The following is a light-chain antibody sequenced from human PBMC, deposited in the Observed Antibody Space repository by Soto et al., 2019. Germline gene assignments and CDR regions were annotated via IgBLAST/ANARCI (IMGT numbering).Light chain of an antibody. V-gene: IGKV1-5*01. Sequence: DIQMTQSRCTLPASSRDRVTITCRAGQCISSWLAWYQQKPGKAPKLLIYDASSLESGVPSRFSGRGSGTEFTLTISSLQPDDFANYYCQQYNSYWTFGQGTKVDIK. CDR1: QCISSW. CDR3: QQYNSYWT. J-gene: IGKJ1*01. CDR2: DAS.